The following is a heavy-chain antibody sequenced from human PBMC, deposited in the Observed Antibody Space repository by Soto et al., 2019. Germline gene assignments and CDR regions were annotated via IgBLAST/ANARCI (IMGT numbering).Heavy chain of an antibody. D-gene: IGHD2-2*02. J-gene: IGHJ4*02. CDR1: GFTSSNYD. CDR3: ARGRLIYLYYFDY. Sequence: GGSLRLSCAASGFTSSNYDMHWVRQVTGKGLEWVSTIGTAGDTYYPGSVKGRFTISRENAKNSLYLQMNSLRAEDTAVYYCARGRLIYLYYFDYWGQGTLVTVSS. V-gene: IGHV3-13*01. CDR2: IGTAGDT.